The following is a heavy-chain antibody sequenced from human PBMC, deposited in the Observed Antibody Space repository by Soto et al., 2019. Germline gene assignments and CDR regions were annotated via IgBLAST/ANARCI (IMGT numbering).Heavy chain of an antibody. J-gene: IGHJ4*02. CDR3: AKSREGKSGSKRWLQPEFDY. Sequence: VGSLRLSCAASGFTFSSYAMSWVRQAPGKGLEWVSAISGSGSSTYYADSVKGRFTISRDNSKNTLYLQMNSLRAEDTAVYYCAKSREGKSGSKRWLQPEFDYWGQGTLVTVSS. V-gene: IGHV3-23*01. CDR1: GFTFSSYA. D-gene: IGHD5-12*01. CDR2: ISGSGSST.